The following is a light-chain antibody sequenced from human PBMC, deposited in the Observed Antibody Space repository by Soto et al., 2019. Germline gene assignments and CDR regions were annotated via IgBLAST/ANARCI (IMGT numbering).Light chain of an antibody. CDR1: QDIGNH. J-gene: IGKJ4*01. V-gene: IGKV1-33*01. Sequence: DIQMTQSPSSLSASVGERVTITCQASQDIGNHLNWYLQKPGRAPRLLIYDASNLEKGLPSRFSGGGAGTDFTLTISSLQPEDIATYYCQQYAGLPRTFGGGTKVEIK. CDR3: QQYAGLPRT. CDR2: DAS.